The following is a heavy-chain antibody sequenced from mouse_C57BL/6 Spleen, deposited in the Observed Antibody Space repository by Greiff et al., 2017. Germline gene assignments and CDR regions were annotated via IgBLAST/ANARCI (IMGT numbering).Heavy chain of an antibody. Sequence: EVKLEESGPGLVKPSQSLSLTCSVTGYSITSGYYWNWIRQFPGNKLEWMGYISYDGSNNYNPSLKNRISITRDTSKNQFFLKLNSVTTADTATYYCARDEGNYYGSSFWFAYWGQGTLVTVSA. J-gene: IGHJ3*01. CDR1: GYSITSGYY. CDR3: ARDEGNYYGSSFWFAY. CDR2: ISYDGSN. D-gene: IGHD1-1*01. V-gene: IGHV3-6*01.